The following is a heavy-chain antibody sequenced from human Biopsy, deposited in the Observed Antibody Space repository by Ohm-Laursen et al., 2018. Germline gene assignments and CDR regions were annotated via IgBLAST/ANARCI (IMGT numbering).Heavy chain of an antibody. CDR2: ISGYNGNT. D-gene: IGHD5/OR15-5a*01. CDR1: GYSFTSYG. J-gene: IGHJ4*02. Sequence: ASVKVSCNASGYSFTSYGISWVRQAPGEGLEWMGRISGYNGNTNYAQKFQGRVAMTADTSTSTVYMEVRGLRSDDTAVYYCARVTLPLYLDYWGQGTRVSVSS. CDR3: ARVTLPLYLDY. V-gene: IGHV1-18*01.